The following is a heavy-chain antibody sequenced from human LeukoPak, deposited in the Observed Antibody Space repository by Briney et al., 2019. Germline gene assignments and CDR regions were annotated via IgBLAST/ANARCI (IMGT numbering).Heavy chain of an antibody. V-gene: IGHV3-48*01. CDR2: ISSSSSTI. CDR1: EFTFGSFS. D-gene: IGHD4-17*01. J-gene: IGHJ4*02. Sequence: GGSLSLSCPPFEFTFGSFSMTWVRKAQGKGLKGFSYISSSSSTIYYADSVKGRFTISRDNAKNSLYLQMNSLRAEDTAVYYCARDLHLSRTTVIDYWGQGTLDTVSS. CDR3: ARDLHLSRTTVIDY.